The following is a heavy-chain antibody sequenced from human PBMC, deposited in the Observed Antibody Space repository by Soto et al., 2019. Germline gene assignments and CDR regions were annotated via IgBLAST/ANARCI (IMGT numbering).Heavy chain of an antibody. D-gene: IGHD1-1*01. CDR2: IDESGVTT. CDR3: AKESYNRRTDFDS. J-gene: IGHJ4*02. Sequence: PLRLSCLSSQFTFNRCAMSWFLQNPGKGLEWVSAIDESGVTTYYIDSVKGRFTISRDNSKNTLYLQMNSLRVEDTAVYYCAKESYNRRTDFDSWGQGTLVTVSS. V-gene: IGHV3-23*01. CDR1: QFTFNRCA.